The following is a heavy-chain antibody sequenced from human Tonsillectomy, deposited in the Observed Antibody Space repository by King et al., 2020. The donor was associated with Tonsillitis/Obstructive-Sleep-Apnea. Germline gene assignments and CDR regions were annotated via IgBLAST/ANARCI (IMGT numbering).Heavy chain of an antibody. CDR1: GGSISSTSYY. V-gene: IGHV4-39*01. D-gene: IGHD6-13*01. J-gene: IGHJ6*03. CDR3: AITDRIAAYINV. CDR2: IYYSGSP. Sequence: LQLQESGPGLVKPSETLFLTCTVSGGSISSTSYYWGWIRQPPGEGLEWIGSIYYSGSPYYNPSLNSRVTISVDTSKNQFSLKLSSVTAADTAVYYCAITDRIAAYINVWGKGTAVTVSS.